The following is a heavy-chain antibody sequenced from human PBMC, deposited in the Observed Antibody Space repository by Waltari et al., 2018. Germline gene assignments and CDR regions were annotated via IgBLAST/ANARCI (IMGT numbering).Heavy chain of an antibody. Sequence: QLQLQESGPGLVKPSETLSLTCAVSRGSISSNHWTWIRPPPGKGLEWIGRISGSGGSTYYNPSLKSRVTISTDTSKNQFSLKLSSVTAADTAVYYCARAPTITRNRFDVWGPGVLVTVSS. D-gene: IGHD3-9*01. CDR1: RGSISSNH. J-gene: IGHJ5*02. CDR3: ARAPTITRNRFDV. V-gene: IGHV4-4*07. CDR2: ISGSGGST.